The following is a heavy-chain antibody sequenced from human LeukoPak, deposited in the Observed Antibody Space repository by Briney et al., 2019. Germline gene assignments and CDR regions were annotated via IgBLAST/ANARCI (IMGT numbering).Heavy chain of an antibody. V-gene: IGHV3-66*01. Sequence: GGSLRLSCAASGFTVSSNYMSWVRQAPGKGLEWVSVIYSGGSTYYADSVKGRFTISRDNSKNTLYLQMNSLRAEDTAVYYCARELFDYGGNYYFDYWGQGTLVTVSS. CDR2: IYSGGST. CDR1: GFTVSSNY. J-gene: IGHJ4*02. D-gene: IGHD4-23*01. CDR3: ARELFDYGGNYYFDY.